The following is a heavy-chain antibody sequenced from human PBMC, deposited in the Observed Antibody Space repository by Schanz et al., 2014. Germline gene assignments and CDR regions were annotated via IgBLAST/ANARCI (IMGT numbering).Heavy chain of an antibody. Sequence: EVQLLESGGGLVQPGGSLRLSCAASGFTFSSYAMSWVRQAPGKGLEWVSAISGSGGDTYYADSVKGRFTTSRDNSKNTLYLQMNSLRAEDTAVYFCAKSYDTSGYSGFDYWGQGTLVTVSS. J-gene: IGHJ4*02. CDR3: AKSYDTSGYSGFDY. CDR1: GFTFSSYA. D-gene: IGHD3-22*01. CDR2: ISGSGGDT. V-gene: IGHV3-23*01.